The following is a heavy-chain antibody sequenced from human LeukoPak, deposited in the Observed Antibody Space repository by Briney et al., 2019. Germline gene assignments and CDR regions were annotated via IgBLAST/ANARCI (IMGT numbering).Heavy chain of an antibody. CDR2: ISAYNGNT. J-gene: IGHJ1*01. CDR3: ARDRGYCSGGSCYSSEYFQH. Sequence: ASVNVSCKASGYIFTSYGISWVRQAPGQRLEWMGWISAYNGNTNYAQKLQGRVTMTTDTSTSTAYMELRSLRSDDTAVYYCARDRGYCSGGSCYSSEYFQHWGQGTLVTVSS. D-gene: IGHD2-15*01. CDR1: GYIFTSYG. V-gene: IGHV1-18*01.